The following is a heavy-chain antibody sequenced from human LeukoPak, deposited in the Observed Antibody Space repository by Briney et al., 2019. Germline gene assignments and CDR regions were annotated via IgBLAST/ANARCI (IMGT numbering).Heavy chain of an antibody. V-gene: IGHV4-39*01. J-gene: IGHJ1*01. CDR3: ARLTVTTQYFQH. CDR1: GGSISSSSYY. Sequence: PSETLSLTCTVSGGSISSSSYYWGWIRQPPGKGLEWIGSIYYSGSTYYNPSLKSRVTISVDTSKNQFSLKLSSVTAADTAVYYCARLTVTTQYFQHWGQGTLVTVSS. D-gene: IGHD4-17*01. CDR2: IYYSGST.